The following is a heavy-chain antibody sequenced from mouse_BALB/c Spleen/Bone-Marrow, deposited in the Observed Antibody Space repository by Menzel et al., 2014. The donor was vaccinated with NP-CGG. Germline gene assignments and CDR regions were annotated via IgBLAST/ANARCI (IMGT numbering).Heavy chain of an antibody. CDR2: ISYDGSN. V-gene: IGHV3-6*02. CDR3: ARVYDYDEYFDV. Sequence: VQLQQSGPGLVKPSQSLSLTCSVTGYSITSGYYWNWIRQFPGNKLEWMGYISYDGSNNYNPSLKNRISITRDTSKNQFFLKLNSVTTEDTATYYCARVYDYDEYFDVWGAGTTVTVSS. J-gene: IGHJ1*01. D-gene: IGHD2-4*01. CDR1: GYSITSGYY.